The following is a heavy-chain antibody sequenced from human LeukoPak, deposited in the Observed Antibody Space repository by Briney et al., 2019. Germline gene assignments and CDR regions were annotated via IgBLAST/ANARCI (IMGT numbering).Heavy chain of an antibody. V-gene: IGHV3-48*03. CDR2: ISSSGSTI. Sequence: GGSLRLSCAASGFTFSTYEMNWFRQAPGKGLEWVSYISSSGSTIYYADSMKGRFTISRDNAKNSLYLQMNSLRAEDTAVYYCARATGVVDAFDIWGQGTMVTVSS. D-gene: IGHD7-27*01. CDR3: ARATGVVDAFDI. J-gene: IGHJ3*02. CDR1: GFTFSTYE.